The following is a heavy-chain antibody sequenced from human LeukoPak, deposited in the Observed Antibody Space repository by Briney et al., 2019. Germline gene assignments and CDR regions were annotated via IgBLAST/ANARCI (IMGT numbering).Heavy chain of an antibody. V-gene: IGHV3-30*18. J-gene: IGHJ4*02. D-gene: IGHD7-27*01. Sequence: GRSLRLSCAASGFTFSSYGMYWVRQAPGKGLEWVAVISYDGSNKYYADSVKGRFTISRDNSKNTLYLQMNSLRAEDTAVYYCAKANWGFDYWGQGTLVTVSS. CDR3: AKANWGFDY. CDR2: ISYDGSNK. CDR1: GFTFSSYG.